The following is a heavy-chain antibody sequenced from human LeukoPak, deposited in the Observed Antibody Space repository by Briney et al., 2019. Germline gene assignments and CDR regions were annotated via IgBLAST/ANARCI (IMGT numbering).Heavy chain of an antibody. Sequence: GESLKISCKVSGYSFTSYCIGWVRQMPGKGLEWMGIIYPGDSGPTYSPSFQGQVTISVDKSINTAYLQWSSLQASDTAMYYCCIGWDRVPLQDDVFDVWGQGTMVTVST. CDR3: CIGWDRVPLQDDVFDV. D-gene: IGHD1-26*01. CDR1: GYSFTSYC. CDR2: IYPGDSGP. V-gene: IGHV5-51*01. J-gene: IGHJ3*01.